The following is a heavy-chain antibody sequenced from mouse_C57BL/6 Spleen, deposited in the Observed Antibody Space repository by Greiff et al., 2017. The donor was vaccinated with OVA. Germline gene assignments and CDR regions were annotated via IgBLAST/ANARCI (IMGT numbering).Heavy chain of an antibody. Sequence: QVQLQQSGPELVKPGASVKISCKASGYAFSSSWLNWVKQRPGKGLEWIGRIYPGDGDTNYNGKFKGKATLTADNSSSTAYMQLSSLTSEDSAVYFCAKGLGTYQAWFAYWGQGTLVTVSA. CDR2: IYPGDGDT. CDR3: AKGLGTYQAWFAY. V-gene: IGHV1-82*01. CDR1: GYAFSSSW. D-gene: IGHD3-3*01. J-gene: IGHJ3*01.